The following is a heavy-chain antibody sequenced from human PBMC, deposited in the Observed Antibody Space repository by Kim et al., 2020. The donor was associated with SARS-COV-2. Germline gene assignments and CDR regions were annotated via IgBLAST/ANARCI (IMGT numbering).Heavy chain of an antibody. D-gene: IGHD3-10*01. CDR3: ARDREGSGSSFDY. V-gene: IGHV3-30*03. J-gene: IGHJ4*02. Sequence: FYAEAVKGLFAISRDNSEAMLYLQMHSLRSEDTAVYFCARDREGSGSSFDYWGQGTEVTVSS.